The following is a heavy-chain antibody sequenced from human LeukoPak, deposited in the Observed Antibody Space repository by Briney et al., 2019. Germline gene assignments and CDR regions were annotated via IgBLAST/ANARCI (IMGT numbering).Heavy chain of an antibody. V-gene: IGHV4-59*12. CDR2: IYYIGST. D-gene: IGHD6-19*01. Sequence: SETLSLTCTVSGGSINSYYWSWIRQPPGKGLEWIGYIYYIGSTNYNPSLKSRVTISVDKSKNQFSLKLSSVTAADTAVYYCARVCSGWENYFDYWGQGTLVTVSS. CDR1: GGSINSYY. CDR3: ARVCSGWENYFDY. J-gene: IGHJ4*02.